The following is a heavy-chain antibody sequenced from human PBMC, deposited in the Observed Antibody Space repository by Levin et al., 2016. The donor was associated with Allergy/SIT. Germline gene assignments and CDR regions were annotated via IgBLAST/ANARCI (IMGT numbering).Heavy chain of an antibody. CDR3: ARDHSTSRFDP. CDR2: ISSSSSYI. D-gene: IGHD2/OR15-2a*01. CDR1: GFTFSSYS. J-gene: IGHJ5*02. Sequence: GGSLRLSCAASGFTFSSYSMNWVRQAPGKGLEWVSSISSSSSYIYYADSVKGRFTISRDNSKNTLYLQMNSLRAEDTAVYYCARDHSTSRFDPWGQGTLVNVSP. V-gene: IGHV3-21*01.